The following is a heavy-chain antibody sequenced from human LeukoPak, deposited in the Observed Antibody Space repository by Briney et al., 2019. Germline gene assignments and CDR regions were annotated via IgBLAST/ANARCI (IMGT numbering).Heavy chain of an antibody. CDR2: IYTSGST. CDR1: GGSNTNYY. CDR3: ARELNSSTWRPLDL. Sequence: PSETLSLTCTVSGGSNTNYYWSWIRQSAGKGLEWIERIYTSGSTNYNPSLKSRVTMSVDTSNNQFSLKMTSMAAADTAVYYCARELNSSTWRPLDLWGQGTLVTVSS. V-gene: IGHV4-4*07. J-gene: IGHJ5*02. D-gene: IGHD6-13*01.